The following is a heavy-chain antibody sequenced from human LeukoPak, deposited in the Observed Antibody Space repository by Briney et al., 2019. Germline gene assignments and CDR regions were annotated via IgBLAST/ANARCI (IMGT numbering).Heavy chain of an antibody. CDR3: ARGERWLLPPTDY. J-gene: IGHJ4*02. CDR1: GFTFNTYV. CDR2: ISSSGSTK. Sequence: GGSLRLSCAASGFTFNTYVMNWVRQAPGKGLEWVSYISSSGSTKYYADSVKGRFTISRDNARNSLYLQMNSLRADDTAVYYCARGERWLLPPTDYWGQGTLVTVSS. V-gene: IGHV3-48*03. D-gene: IGHD5-24*01.